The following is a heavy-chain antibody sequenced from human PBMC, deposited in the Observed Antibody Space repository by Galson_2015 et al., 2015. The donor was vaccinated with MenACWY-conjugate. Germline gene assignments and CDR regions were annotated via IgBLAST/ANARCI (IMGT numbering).Heavy chain of an antibody. CDR1: GGSFSGNY. CDR3: ARGGFTSGGDFDY. Sequence: LSLTCAVYGGSFSGNYWSWIRQPPGKGLEWIGEISHSGSTKYNPSLKSRVTISVDTSRNQFFLKLSSVTAADTAVYYCARGGFTSGGDFDYWGQGTLVTVSS. J-gene: IGHJ4*02. D-gene: IGHD6-19*01. CDR2: ISHSGST. V-gene: IGHV4-34*01.